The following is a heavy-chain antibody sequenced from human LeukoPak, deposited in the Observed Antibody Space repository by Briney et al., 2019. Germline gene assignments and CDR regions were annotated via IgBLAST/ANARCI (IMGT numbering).Heavy chain of an antibody. CDR3: AGGTGWSFVY. CDR1: GFTLSDYW. CDR2: ISPDGRNI. V-gene: IGHV3-74*01. D-gene: IGHD6-19*01. Sequence: GSLRLSCAASGFTLSDYWMNWVRQAPGKGPVWVSHISPDGRNIAYADSVKGRFTISRDSAKNTLYLQMNSLRVGDTAVYYCAGGTGWSFVYWGQGTLVTVSS. J-gene: IGHJ4*02.